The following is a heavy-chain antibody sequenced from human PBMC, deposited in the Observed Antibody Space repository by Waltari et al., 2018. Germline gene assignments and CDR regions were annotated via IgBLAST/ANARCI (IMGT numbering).Heavy chain of an antibody. D-gene: IGHD1-26*01. Sequence: QVQLVESGGGVVQPGGSLRLSCAASGFPFSSYGMHWVRQAPGKGLEWVAFIRYDGSNKYYADSVKGRFTISRDNSKNTLYLQMNSLRAEDTAVYYCAKGVVGATMVLDYWGQGTLVTVSS. V-gene: IGHV3-30*02. CDR1: GFPFSSYG. J-gene: IGHJ4*02. CDR2: IRYDGSNK. CDR3: AKGVVGATMVLDY.